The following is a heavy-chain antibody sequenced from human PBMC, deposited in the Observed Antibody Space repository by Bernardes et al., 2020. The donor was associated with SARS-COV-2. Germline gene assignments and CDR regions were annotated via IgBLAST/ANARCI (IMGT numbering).Heavy chain of an antibody. CDR2: ISAYNGNT. D-gene: IGHD6-13*01. CDR3: ARDESSSWSGNDAFDI. V-gene: IGHV1-18*01. J-gene: IGHJ3*02. CDR1: GYTFTSYD. Sequence: ASVKVSCKASGYTFTSYDISWVRQAPGQGLEWMVWISAYNGNTNYAQKLQGRVTMTTDTSTSTAYMELRSLRSDDTAVYYCARDESSSWSGNDAFDIWGQGTMVTVSS.